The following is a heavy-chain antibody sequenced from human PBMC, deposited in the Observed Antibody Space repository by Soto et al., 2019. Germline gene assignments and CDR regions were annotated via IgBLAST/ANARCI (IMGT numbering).Heavy chain of an antibody. CDR3: ARVSGHNTGYYSVYFMDV. V-gene: IGHV4-30-4*01. J-gene: IGHJ6*02. CDR2: IYYTGST. Sequence: SETLSLTCNVSGGSISSGDYYWTWIRQSPGKGLEWIGYIYYTGSTFYSPSLKSRVTISLDTSENHFSLDMNSVTAADTAVYFCARVSGHNTGYYSVYFMDVWGQGTPVT. D-gene: IGHD5-18*01. CDR1: GGSISSGDYY.